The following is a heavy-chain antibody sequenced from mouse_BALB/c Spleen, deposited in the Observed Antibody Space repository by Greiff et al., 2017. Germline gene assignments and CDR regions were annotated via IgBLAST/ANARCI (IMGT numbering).Heavy chain of an antibody. J-gene: IGHJ2*01. CDR1: GFDFSRYW. CDR3: ARRLGRGPFDY. CDR2: INPDSSTI. Sequence: EASGFDFSRYWMSWVRQAPGKGLEWIGEINPDSSTINYTPSLKDKFIISRDNAKNTLYLQMSKVRSEDTALYYCARRLGRGPFDYWGQGTTLTVSS. D-gene: IGHD4-1*01. V-gene: IGHV4-1*02.